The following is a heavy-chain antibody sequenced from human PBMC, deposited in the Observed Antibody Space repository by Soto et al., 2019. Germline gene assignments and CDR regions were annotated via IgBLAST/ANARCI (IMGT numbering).Heavy chain of an antibody. CDR2: VWHRGST. CDR1: GGSISSRNW. J-gene: IGHJ4*02. Sequence: QVQLQESGPGLVKPSGTLSLTCVVSGGSISSRNWWSWVRQSPGKGLEWIGEVWHRGSTNYNPSLEKRVTMSTDESSHHFSLSLTSVTAADTAIYYCARGSTIIDSLDCWGQGLLVTVS. CDR3: ARGSTIIDSLDC. D-gene: IGHD3-22*01. V-gene: IGHV4-4*02.